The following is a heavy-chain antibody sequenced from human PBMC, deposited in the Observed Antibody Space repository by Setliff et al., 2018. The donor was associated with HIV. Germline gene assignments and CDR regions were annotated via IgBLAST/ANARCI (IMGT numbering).Heavy chain of an antibody. V-gene: IGHV4-39*01. D-gene: IGHD3-22*01. Sequence: SETLSLTCTVSGGSISSSSYYWDWIRQPPGKGLEWIGSIYYSGSTYYNPSLKSRVAISVDTSKNQFSLKLSSVTAADTAVYYCARGGVYYYDSSGWSMDYWGQGTLVTVSS. CDR2: IYYSGST. CDR3: ARGGVYYYDSSGWSMDY. CDR1: GGSISSSSYY. J-gene: IGHJ4*02.